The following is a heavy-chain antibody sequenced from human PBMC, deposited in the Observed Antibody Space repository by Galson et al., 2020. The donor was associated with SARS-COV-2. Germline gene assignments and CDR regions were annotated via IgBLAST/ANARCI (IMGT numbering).Heavy chain of an antibody. D-gene: IGHD6-19*01. V-gene: IGHV3-48*03. Sequence: GGSLRLSCAASGFTFSSYEMNWVRQAPGKGLEWVSYISGSDYTIYYADSVKGRFTISRDNAKNSLYLQMNSLRAEDTAVYYCARGATSSGWYLPEDFDIWGQGTMVTVSS. CDR1: GFTFSSYE. CDR3: ARGATSSGWYLPEDFDI. J-gene: IGHJ3*02. CDR2: ISGSDYTI.